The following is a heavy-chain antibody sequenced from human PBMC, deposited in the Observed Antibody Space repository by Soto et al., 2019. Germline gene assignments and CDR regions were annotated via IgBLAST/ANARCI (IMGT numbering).Heavy chain of an antibody. V-gene: IGHV4-4*02. J-gene: IGHJ4*02. CDR1: GGSISSSNW. D-gene: IGHD5-18*01. CDR2: IYHSGST. CDR3: ASTPWDGYTGYYFDY. Sequence: QVQLQESGPGLVKPSGTLSLTCAVSGGSISSSNWWSWVRQPPGKGLEWIGEIYHSGSTNYNPSLMSRSTISVDKSKNPFALKLSSVTAADTAVYSCASTPWDGYTGYYFDYWGQGTLVTVSS.